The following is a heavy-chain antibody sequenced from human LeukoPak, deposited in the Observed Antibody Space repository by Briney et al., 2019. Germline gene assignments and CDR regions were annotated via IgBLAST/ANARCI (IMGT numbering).Heavy chain of an antibody. J-gene: IGHJ3*02. D-gene: IGHD3-3*01. CDR3: ARAIMSSVTYYDFWSGYPGAFDI. Sequence: GASVKVSCKASGGTFSSYAISWVRQAPGQGLEWMGGIIPIFGTANYAQKFQGRVTITTDESTSTAYMELRSLRSDDTAVYYCARAIMSSVTYYDFWSGYPGAFDIWGQGTMATVSS. V-gene: IGHV1-69*05. CDR2: IIPIFGTA. CDR1: GGTFSSYA.